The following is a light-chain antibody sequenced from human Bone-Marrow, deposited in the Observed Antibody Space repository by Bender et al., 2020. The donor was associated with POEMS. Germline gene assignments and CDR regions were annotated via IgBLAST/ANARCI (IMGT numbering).Light chain of an antibody. CDR1: TSDVGAYDY. CDR3: CSYTTIRTLI. Sequence: QSALTQPASVSASPGQSITISCTGTTSDVGAYDYVFWYQQRPGKAPKLIIYDVNSRPSGVSYRFSGSKSGSTASLTISGLQAEDEADYYCCSYTTIRTLIFGGGTKLTVL. V-gene: IGLV2-14*03. CDR2: DVN. J-gene: IGLJ2*01.